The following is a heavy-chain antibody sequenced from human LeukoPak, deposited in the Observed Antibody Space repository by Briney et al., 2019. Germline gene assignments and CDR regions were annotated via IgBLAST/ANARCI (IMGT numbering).Heavy chain of an antibody. CDR2: IRSNSDGGTT. CDR3: TTDDYDILAGSSAFYY. V-gene: IGHV3-15*01. J-gene: IGHJ4*02. Sequence: GGSLRLSCAASGFTFSNAWMSWVRQAPGKGLEWVGRIRSNSDGGTTDFAAPVRGRFTISRDDSKNTLFLQMNSLRTEDTAFYYCTTDDYDILAGSSAFYYWGQGTLVTVSS. D-gene: IGHD3-9*01. CDR1: GFTFSNAW.